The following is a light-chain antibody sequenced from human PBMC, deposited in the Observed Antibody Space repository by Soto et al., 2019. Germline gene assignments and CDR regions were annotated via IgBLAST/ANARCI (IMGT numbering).Light chain of an antibody. Sequence: EIVMTKSPATLSVSPGEGATLSCRASQSISSKLAWYQQKPGQAPRLLIYAASTRATGVPARFSGSGSGTEFTLTISSLQSEDLAVYYCQHYKDWRWTCGQGTKVEIK. CDR3: QHYKDWRWT. V-gene: IGKV3-15*01. J-gene: IGKJ1*01. CDR2: AAS. CDR1: QSISSK.